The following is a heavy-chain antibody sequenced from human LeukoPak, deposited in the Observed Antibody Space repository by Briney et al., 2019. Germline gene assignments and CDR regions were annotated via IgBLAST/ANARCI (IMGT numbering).Heavy chain of an antibody. CDR1: GGSISSYY. Sequence: SETLSLTCTVSGGSISSYYWSWLPQPPGKGLEWIGYIYYSGSTNYNPSLKSRVTISVDTSKNQFSLKLSSVTAADTAVYYCARAAGPLAAPDFWGQGTPVTVSS. J-gene: IGHJ4*02. CDR2: IYYSGST. V-gene: IGHV4-59*01. CDR3: ARAAGPLAAPDF. D-gene: IGHD6-13*01.